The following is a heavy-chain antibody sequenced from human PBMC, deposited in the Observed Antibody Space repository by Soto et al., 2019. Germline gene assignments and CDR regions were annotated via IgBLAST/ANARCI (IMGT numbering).Heavy chain of an antibody. CDR2: ISYDGGNK. Sequence: QVQLVESGGGVVQPGRSLRLSCAASGFTFSSYAMHWVRQAPGKGLEWVAVISYDGGNKYYADSVKGRFTISRDNSKNTLYLQMNSLRAEDTAVYYCARDPGYCSSTSCDRGWFDPWGQGTLVTVSS. V-gene: IGHV3-30-3*01. D-gene: IGHD2-2*01. J-gene: IGHJ5*02. CDR3: ARDPGYCSSTSCDRGWFDP. CDR1: GFTFSSYA.